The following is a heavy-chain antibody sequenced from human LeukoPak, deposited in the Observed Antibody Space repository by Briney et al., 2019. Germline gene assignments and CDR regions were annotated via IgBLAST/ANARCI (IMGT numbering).Heavy chain of an antibody. V-gene: IGHV3-74*01. Sequence: GSLRLFFVASGFTFSKYWMLWVRQASGEGLTWVSLISTDGKSTRYAESVKGRFTISRDNAKNALYLQMDILRVEDTALYFCVRDYQFIQEVWGQGTTVTVSS. CDR1: GFTFSKYW. CDR3: VRDYQFIQEV. CDR2: ISTDGKST. D-gene: IGHD2-2*01. J-gene: IGHJ6*02.